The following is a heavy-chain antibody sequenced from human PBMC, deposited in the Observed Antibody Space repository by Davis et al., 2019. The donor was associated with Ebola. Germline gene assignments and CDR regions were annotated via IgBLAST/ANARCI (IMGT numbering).Heavy chain of an antibody. Sequence: ESPKISRAASGFPFCSFAMSWVRHAPGKWLEWVTAISGSGGSTYYADSVKGRFTISRDNSKNTLYLQMNSLRAEDTAVYYCARGSYSSGYYQNPDFDYWGQGTLVTVSS. CDR3: ARGSYSSGYYQNPDFDY. J-gene: IGHJ4*02. CDR1: GFPFCSFA. CDR2: ISGSGGST. D-gene: IGHD3-22*01. V-gene: IGHV3-23*01.